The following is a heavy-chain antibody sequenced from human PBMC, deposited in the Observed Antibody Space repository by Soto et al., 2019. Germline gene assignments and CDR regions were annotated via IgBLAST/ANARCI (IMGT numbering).Heavy chain of an antibody. J-gene: IGHJ3*02. Sequence: QVQLVESGGGVVQPGRSLRLSCAASGFTFSSYGMHWVRQAPGKGLEWVAVIWYDGSNKYYADSVKGRFTISRDNSKNTLYLQMNSLRAEDTAVYYCARDRVVVPAAIAGAFDIWGQGTMVTVSS. CDR3: ARDRVVVPAAIAGAFDI. CDR1: GFTFSSYG. V-gene: IGHV3-33*01. D-gene: IGHD2-2*01. CDR2: IWYDGSNK.